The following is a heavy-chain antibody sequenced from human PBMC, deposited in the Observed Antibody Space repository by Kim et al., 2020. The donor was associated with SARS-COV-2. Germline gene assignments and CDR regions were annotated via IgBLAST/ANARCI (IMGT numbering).Heavy chain of an antibody. J-gene: IGHJ4*02. Sequence: SETLSLTCTVSGGSISSSSYYWGWIRQPPGKGLEWIGSIYYSGSTYYNPSLKSRVTISVDTSKNQFSLKLSSVTAADTAVYYCARQSLYSSSFSWGQGTLVTVSS. D-gene: IGHD6-13*01. CDR2: IYYSGST. CDR3: ARQSLYSSSFS. CDR1: GGSISSSSYY. V-gene: IGHV4-39*01.